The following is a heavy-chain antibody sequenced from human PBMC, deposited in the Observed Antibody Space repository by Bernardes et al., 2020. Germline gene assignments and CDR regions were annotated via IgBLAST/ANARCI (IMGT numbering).Heavy chain of an antibody. J-gene: IGHJ4*02. CDR1: GYTFTSYG. CDR2: ISAYNGNT. D-gene: IGHD4-17*01. Sequence: ASVKVSCKASGYTFTSYGISWVRQAPGQGLEWMGWISAYNGNTNYAQKLQGRVTMTTDTSTSTAYMELRSLRSDDTAVYYCARGEIMTTVTTFWTSKRNPPTVVFDYWGQGTLVTVSS. CDR3: ARGEIMTTVTTFWTSKRNPPTVVFDY. V-gene: IGHV1-18*01.